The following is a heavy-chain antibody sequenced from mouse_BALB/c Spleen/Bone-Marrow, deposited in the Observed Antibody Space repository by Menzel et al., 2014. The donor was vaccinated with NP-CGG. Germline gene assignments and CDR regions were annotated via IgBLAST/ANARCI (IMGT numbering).Heavy chain of an antibody. V-gene: IGHV2-2*02. J-gene: IGHJ4*01. CDR2: IWSGGIT. CDR3: ARSPSMDY. Sequence: VQGVESGPGLVQPSQRLSIPCTVSGFSLSYYGVHWIRQSPGKGLEWLGVIWSGGITDYNASFISRLSISKDNSKSQVFFTMNSLQANDTAIYYCARSPSMDYWGPGTSVTVSS. CDR1: GFSLSYYG.